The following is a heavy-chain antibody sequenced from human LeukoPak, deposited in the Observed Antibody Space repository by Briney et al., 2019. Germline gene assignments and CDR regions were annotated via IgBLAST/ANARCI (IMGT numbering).Heavy chain of an antibody. CDR3: ASRGSDYDFWSGYRRISFDY. CDR2: INHSGST. D-gene: IGHD3-3*01. J-gene: IGHJ4*02. CDR1: GGSFSGYY. Sequence: SETLSLTCAVYGGSFSGYYWSWIRQPPGKGLEWTGEINHSGSTNYSPSLKSRVTISVDTSKNQFSLKLSSVTAADTAVYYCASRGSDYDFWSGYRRISFDYWGQGTLVTVSS. V-gene: IGHV4-34*01.